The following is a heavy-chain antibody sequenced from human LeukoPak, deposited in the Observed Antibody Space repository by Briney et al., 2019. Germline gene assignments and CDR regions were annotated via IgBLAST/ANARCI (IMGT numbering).Heavy chain of an antibody. D-gene: IGHD3-16*01. Sequence: PSETLSLTCAVYGGSSSGYYWSWVRQPPGEGLGWISEINLRGSANYNPSLKSGVTISVATAKTRISLKPSSVTAADTAVYYCARVGGAQGMTYFDYWGQRTLVTVSS. CDR1: GGSSSGYY. CDR3: ARVGGAQGMTYFDY. J-gene: IGHJ4*02. CDR2: INLRGSA. V-gene: IGHV4-34*01.